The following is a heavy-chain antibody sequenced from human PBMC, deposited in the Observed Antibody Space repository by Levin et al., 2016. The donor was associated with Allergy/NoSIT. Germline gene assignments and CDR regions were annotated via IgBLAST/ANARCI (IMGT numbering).Heavy chain of an antibody. V-gene: IGHV4-59*08. J-gene: IGHJ4*02. Sequence: SETLSLTCTVSGGSFRTYYWSWIRQPPGKGLEWLGYIYYNGNTNYNSSLRSRVTMSVNTSKMQVSLNLNSVTAADTAVYYCASHSKQQPEADYWGQGTLVTVSS. CDR2: IYYNGNT. CDR1: GGSFRTYY. D-gene: IGHD6-13*01. CDR3: ASHSKQQPEADY.